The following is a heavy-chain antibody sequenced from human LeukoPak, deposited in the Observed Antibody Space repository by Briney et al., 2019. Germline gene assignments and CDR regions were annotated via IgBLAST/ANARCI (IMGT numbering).Heavy chain of an antibody. D-gene: IGHD6-13*01. CDR2: IYGGDSET. J-gene: IGHJ2*01. Sequence: GESLKISCRGSGYSFAKYWIAWVRQMPGKGLEWMGFIYGGDSETKYSPSFQGQVTISVDRSISTAYLHWSSLKASGTAIYYCARGIAAAGPFWYFDFWGRGTLVTVSS. CDR3: ARGIAAAGPFWYFDF. CDR1: GYSFAKYW. V-gene: IGHV5-51*01.